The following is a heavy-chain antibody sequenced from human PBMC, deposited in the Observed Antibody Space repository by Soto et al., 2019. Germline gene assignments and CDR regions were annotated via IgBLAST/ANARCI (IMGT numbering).Heavy chain of an antibody. CDR3: ACTGTRIHGRRIAARPGDYYYYMDV. V-gene: IGHV4-59*01. CDR2: IYYSGST. D-gene: IGHD6-6*01. J-gene: IGHJ6*03. CDR1: GGSISSYY. Sequence: SETLSLTCTVSGGSISSYYWSWIRQPPGKGLEWIGYIYYSGSTNYNPSHKSRVTISVETSKNQFSLKLSSVTAADTAVYYCACTGTRIHGRRIAARPGDYYYYMDVWGKGTTVTVSS.